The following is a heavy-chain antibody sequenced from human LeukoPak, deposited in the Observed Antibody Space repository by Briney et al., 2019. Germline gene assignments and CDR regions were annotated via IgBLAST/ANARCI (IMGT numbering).Heavy chain of an antibody. J-gene: IGHJ4*02. Sequence: SVKVSCKASGGTFSSYAISWSRQAPGQGLEWMGGIIPIFGTVNYAQKFQGRVTITTDESTSTAYRELSSLRSEDTAVYYCAREAVNKYQLLYFDYWGQGTLVTVSS. CDR3: AREAVNKYQLLYFDY. CDR2: IIPIFGTV. D-gene: IGHD2-2*01. V-gene: IGHV1-69*05. CDR1: GGTFSSYA.